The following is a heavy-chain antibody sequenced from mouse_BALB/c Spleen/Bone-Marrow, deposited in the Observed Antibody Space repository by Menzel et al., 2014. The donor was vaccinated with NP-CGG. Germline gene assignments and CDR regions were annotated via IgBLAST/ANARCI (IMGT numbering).Heavy chain of an antibody. CDR1: GFNVKDTY. CDR2: IDPANGNT. D-gene: IGHD2-3*01. V-gene: IGHV14-3*02. Sequence: EVKLMESGAELVKPGASVKLSCTASGFNVKDTYMHWVKQRPEQGLEWIERIDPANGNTKYDPKFQGKATITADTSSNTAYLQLSSLTSEDTAVYYCARWLLPYGLDYWGQGTSVTVSS. J-gene: IGHJ4*01. CDR3: ARWLLPYGLDY.